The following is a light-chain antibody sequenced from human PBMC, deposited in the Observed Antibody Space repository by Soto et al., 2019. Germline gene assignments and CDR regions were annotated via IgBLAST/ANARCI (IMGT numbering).Light chain of an antibody. V-gene: IGLV2-11*01. J-gene: IGLJ2*01. Sequence: QSVLTQPRSVSGSPGQSVTISCTGTNSDVGGYNYVSWYQQHPGIVPKLLIYDVSKRPSGVPDRFSASKSGNTASLTISGLQAEDEADYYCCSYAGSSTFLFGGGTKVTVL. CDR2: DVS. CDR1: NSDVGGYNY. CDR3: CSYAGSSTFL.